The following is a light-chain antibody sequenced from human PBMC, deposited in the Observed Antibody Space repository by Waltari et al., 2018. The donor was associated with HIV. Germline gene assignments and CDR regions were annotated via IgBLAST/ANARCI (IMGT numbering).Light chain of an antibody. Sequence: EVVLTQSPGTLSLSPGETATLSCRASQTINVNYFAWYQQKPGQPPRLLIYDASTRATGIPDRFSGSASETVFTLTISRLEPEDFAMYFCQYYGGSPRTFGQGTKVDI. CDR3: QYYGGSPRT. J-gene: IGKJ1*01. V-gene: IGKV3-20*01. CDR1: QTINVNY. CDR2: DAS.